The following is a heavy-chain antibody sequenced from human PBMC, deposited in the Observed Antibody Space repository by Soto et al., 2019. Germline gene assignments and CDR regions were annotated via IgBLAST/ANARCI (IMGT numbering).Heavy chain of an antibody. V-gene: IGHV4-31*03. Sequence: QVRLQESGPGLVRPSQTLSLTCTVTGGSISSGGYYWSWIRQHPEKGLEWIGHIYYTGSTYYNPSLKSRVTMSAATSTHQFSLRLGSVTAADTAVYYCVRDSPPTVRGVRDYYGMDVWGQGTTVTVSS. D-gene: IGHD3-10*01. CDR2: IYYTGST. CDR3: VRDSPPTVRGVRDYYGMDV. CDR1: GGSISSGGYY. J-gene: IGHJ6*02.